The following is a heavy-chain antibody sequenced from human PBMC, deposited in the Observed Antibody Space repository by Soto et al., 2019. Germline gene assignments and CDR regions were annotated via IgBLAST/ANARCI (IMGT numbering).Heavy chain of an antibody. CDR2: IDQSGGEI. CDR1: GFTFTNYW. CDR3: ARPGLYCSGGSCFPFEH. V-gene: IGHV3-7*01. J-gene: IGHJ4*02. Sequence: GGSLRLSYAASGFTFTNYWMTWVRQAPGKGLEWVANIDQSGGEIYYVDSVKGRFTISRDNAKNSLYLQMNSLRAEDTAVYYCARPGLYCSGGSCFPFEHWGQGNLVTVSS. D-gene: IGHD2-15*01.